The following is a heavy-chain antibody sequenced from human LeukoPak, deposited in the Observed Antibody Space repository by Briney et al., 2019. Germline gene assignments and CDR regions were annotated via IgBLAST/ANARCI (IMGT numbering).Heavy chain of an antibody. V-gene: IGHV3-30*03. CDR1: GFDFSAFG. CDR2: ISYDGSQK. J-gene: IGHJ4*02. D-gene: IGHD3-3*01. CDR3: ARDQTYYDFWSGYSYYFDY. Sequence: GRSLRLSCAASGFDFSAFGMNWVRQAPGKGLEWVAVISYDGSQKYYADSVKGRFTISRDNSKNTLYLQMNSLRAEDTAVYYCARDQTYYDFWSGYSYYFDYWGQGTLVTVSS.